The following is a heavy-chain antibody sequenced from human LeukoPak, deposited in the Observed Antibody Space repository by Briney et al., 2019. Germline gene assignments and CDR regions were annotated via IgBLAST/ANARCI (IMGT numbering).Heavy chain of an antibody. D-gene: IGHD3-22*01. V-gene: IGHV3-23*01. CDR3: AKGYDSSGYYFNVYFDY. CDR2: ISGSGGST. Sequence: GGSLRLSCAASGFTFSSYVMSWVRQAPGKGLEWVSGISGSGGSTFYADSVKGRFTISRDNSKNTLYLQMNSLRAEDTAVYYGAKGYDSSGYYFNVYFDYWGQGTLVTVSS. CDR1: GFTFSSYV. J-gene: IGHJ4*02.